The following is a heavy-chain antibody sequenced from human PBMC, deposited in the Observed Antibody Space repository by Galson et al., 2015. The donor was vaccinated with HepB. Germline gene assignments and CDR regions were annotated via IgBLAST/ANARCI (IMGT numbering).Heavy chain of an antibody. CDR1: GFTFSSHW. CDR3: ARVSHGNGVLTGYYSFFDY. V-gene: IGHV3-7*03. Sequence: SLRLSCAASGFTFSSHWMSWVRQAPGRGLEWVANIKQDGSEKKYVDSLKGRFIISRDNAKNSLYLQMNSLRAEDTAVYYCARVSHGNGVLTGYYSFFDYWVQGALVTVSS. D-gene: IGHD3-9*01. CDR2: IKQDGSEK. J-gene: IGHJ4*02.